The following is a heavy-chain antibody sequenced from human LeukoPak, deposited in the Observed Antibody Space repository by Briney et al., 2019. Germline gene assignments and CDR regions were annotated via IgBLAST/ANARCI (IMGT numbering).Heavy chain of an antibody. Sequence: GSLRLSCAASGITLSDHYMSWIRLAPGKGPEWVSYITTGGRTMYYADSVRGRFTISGDNAKNSLYLQMNSLRADDTAVYFCARIHRSNWFDPWGQGTLVTVSS. CDR1: GITLSDHY. CDR3: ARIHRSNWFDP. J-gene: IGHJ5*02. CDR2: ITTGGRTM. V-gene: IGHV3-11*01. D-gene: IGHD5-18*01.